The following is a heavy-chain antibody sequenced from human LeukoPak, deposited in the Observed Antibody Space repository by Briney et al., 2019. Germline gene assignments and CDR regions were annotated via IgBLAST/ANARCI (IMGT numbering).Heavy chain of an antibody. J-gene: IGHJ5*02. V-gene: IGHV3-21*06. D-gene: IGHD2-21*02. Sequence: GESLTLSCAPSGFPFNTYSMHWVRPPPRRGLAWVSWISSRSTYINYTDSVKGRFTISRDNAKNSLYLQMDSLRAEDTAVYYCATLGPTGGDFTYNWFDPWGLGTLVTVSS. CDR2: ISSRSTYI. CDR1: GFPFNTYS. CDR3: ATLGPTGGDFTYNWFDP.